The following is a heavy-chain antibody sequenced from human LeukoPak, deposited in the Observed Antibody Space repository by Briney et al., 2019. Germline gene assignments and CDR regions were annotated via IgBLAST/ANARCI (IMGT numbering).Heavy chain of an antibody. CDR1: GGSFSGYY. D-gene: IGHD3-10*01. CDR2: INHSGST. J-gene: IGHJ6*02. Sequence: PSETLSLTCAVYGGSFSGYYWSWIRQPPGKGLEWIGEINHSGSTNYNPSLKSRVTISVDTSKNQFSLKLSSVTAADTAVYYCARQSRRLLWFGELWSGMDVWGQGTTVTVSS. V-gene: IGHV4-34*01. CDR3: ARQSRRLLWFGELWSGMDV.